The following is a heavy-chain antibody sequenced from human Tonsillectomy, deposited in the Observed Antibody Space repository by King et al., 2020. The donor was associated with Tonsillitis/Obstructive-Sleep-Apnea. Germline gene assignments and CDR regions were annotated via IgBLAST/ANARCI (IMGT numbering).Heavy chain of an antibody. CDR1: GFTFSSYG. Sequence: VQLVESGGGVVQPGRSLGLSCAASGFTFSSYGMHWVRQAPGKGLEWVAVISYDGSNKYYADSVKGRFTISRDNSKNTLYLQMNSLRAEDTAVYYCAKDLYDSSYYGMDVWGQGTTVTVSS. CDR3: AKDLYDSSYYGMDV. V-gene: IGHV3-30*18. J-gene: IGHJ6*02. D-gene: IGHD3-22*01. CDR2: ISYDGSNK.